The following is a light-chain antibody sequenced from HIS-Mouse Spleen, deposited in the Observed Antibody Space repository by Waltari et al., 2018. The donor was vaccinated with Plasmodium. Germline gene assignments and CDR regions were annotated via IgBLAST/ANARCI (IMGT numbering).Light chain of an antibody. J-gene: IGLJ2*01. V-gene: IGLV2-8*01. CDR1: SSDVGGSKY. CDR3: SSYAGSNNLV. Sequence: QSAQPHPASVSGSPGQSLTISCTGTSSDVGGSKYVSWYQQHPGKAPKLMSYEVSKRPSGVPDRFSGSKSGNTASLTVSGLQAEDEADYYCSSYAGSNNLVFGGGTKLTVL. CDR2: EVS.